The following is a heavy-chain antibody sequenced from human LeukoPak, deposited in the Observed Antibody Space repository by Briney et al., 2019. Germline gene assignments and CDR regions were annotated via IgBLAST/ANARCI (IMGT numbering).Heavy chain of an antibody. J-gene: IGHJ4*02. Sequence: SETLSLTRTVSGGSLSSYYWTWMRQPAGKGLEWIGYIYYSGTTYYNPSLKRRVTISLDTSKNKFSLNLTSVSVADTAVYYCARAGGYSGYASNWGQGTLVTVSS. V-gene: IGHV4-59*01. CDR2: IYYSGTT. CDR1: GGSLSSYY. D-gene: IGHD5-12*01. CDR3: ARAGGYSGYASN.